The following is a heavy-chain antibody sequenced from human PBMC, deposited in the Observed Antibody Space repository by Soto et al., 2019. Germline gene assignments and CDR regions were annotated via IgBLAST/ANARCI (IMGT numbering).Heavy chain of an antibody. V-gene: IGHV6-1*01. CDR1: GDSVSSNSAA. Sequence: PSQTLSLTCAISGDSVSSNSAAWNWIRQSPSRGLEWLGRTYYRSKWYNDYAVSVKSRITINPDTFKNQFSLQLNSVTPEDTAVYYCARASRAAMVTSAWFDPWGQGTLVTVSS. CDR2: TYYRSKWYN. CDR3: ARASRAAMVTSAWFDP. J-gene: IGHJ5*02. D-gene: IGHD5-18*01.